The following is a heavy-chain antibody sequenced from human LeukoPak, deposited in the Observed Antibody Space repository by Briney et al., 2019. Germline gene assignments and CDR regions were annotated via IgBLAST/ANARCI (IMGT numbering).Heavy chain of an antibody. CDR3: ARSVVVVPAATGAEYFQH. CDR2: IIPIFGTA. CDR1: GGTFSSYA. V-gene: IGHV1-69*13. Sequence: SVKVSCKASGGTFSSYAISWVRQAPGQGLEWMGGIIPIFGTANYAQKFQGRVTITADESTSTAYMELSSLRSEDKAVYYCARSVVVVPAATGAEYFQHWGQGTLVTVSS. D-gene: IGHD2-2*01. J-gene: IGHJ1*01.